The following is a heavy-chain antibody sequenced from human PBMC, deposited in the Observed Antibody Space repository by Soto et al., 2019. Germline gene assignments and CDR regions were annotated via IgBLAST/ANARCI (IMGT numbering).Heavy chain of an antibody. J-gene: IGHJ6*02. CDR2: ISGYNGNT. Sequence: QVQVVQSGDEVKKPGASVKVSCKASGYTFTNYGFSWVRQAPGQGLEWMGWISGYNGNTKYAEKFQGRVTMTTDTSTSTAHMELRSLRSDDTAVYYCAREGQAPYYYYGMDVWGQGTAGNVSS. V-gene: IGHV1-18*01. CDR3: AREGQAPYYYYGMDV. CDR1: GYTFTNYG.